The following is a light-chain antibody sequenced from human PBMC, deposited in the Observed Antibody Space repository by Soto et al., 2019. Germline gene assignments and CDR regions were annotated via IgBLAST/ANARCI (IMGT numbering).Light chain of an antibody. Sequence: DIVMTQSPLSLPVTPGEPASISCRSRQSLLHSNGYNSLDWYLQKPGQSPQLLIYLGSNRASGVPDRFSGSGSGTEFTLTISSLQSEDFAVYYCQKYNEWPLTFGGGTKVDIK. CDR2: LGS. CDR1: QSLLHSNGYNS. V-gene: IGKV2-28*01. J-gene: IGKJ4*01. CDR3: QKYNEWPLT.